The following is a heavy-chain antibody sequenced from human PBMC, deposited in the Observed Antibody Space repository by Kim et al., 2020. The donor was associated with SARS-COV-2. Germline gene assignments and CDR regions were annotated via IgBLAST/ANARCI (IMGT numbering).Heavy chain of an antibody. V-gene: IGHV4-4*07. D-gene: IGHD6-19*01. J-gene: IGHJ4*02. CDR1: GGSINSYY. CDR2: IYNSGTT. CDR3: ATSRHSGGWYFDY. Sequence: SETLSLTCNVSGGSINSYYWTWIRQSAGKGLEWIGRIYNSGTTNYNPSLKSRVTMSVEASKNQFSLNLFSVTAADTAMYYCATSRHSGGWYFDYWGQG.